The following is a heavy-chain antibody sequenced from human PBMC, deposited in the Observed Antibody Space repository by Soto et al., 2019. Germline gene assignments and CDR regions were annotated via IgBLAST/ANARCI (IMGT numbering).Heavy chain of an antibody. D-gene: IGHD1-26*01. V-gene: IGHV3-66*04. Sequence: EVQLVESGGGLVQPGGSLRLSCAASGFTVSTSYMGWVRQAPGKGLEWVSSIYTGVNRYYAESVRGRFTISTDNFKDTLYLQMNSHRVDDTAMYYCARHVGSHWYFDLWGRGTLVTVSS. J-gene: IGHJ2*01. CDR2: IYTGVNR. CDR1: GFTVSTSY. CDR3: ARHVGSHWYFDL.